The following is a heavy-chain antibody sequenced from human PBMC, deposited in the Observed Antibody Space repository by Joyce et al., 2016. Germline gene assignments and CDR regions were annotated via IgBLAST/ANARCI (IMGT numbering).Heavy chain of an antibody. J-gene: IGHJ4*02. CDR3: AKILTATYSSGWFLDY. Sequence: QVQLVESGGGVVQPGRSLRLSCAASGLTLSNYGVHWVRQAPGKGLGCVAVISYDGIYKYYADSVEGRFTISRDNSKNTVFLEMNSLRTEDTAVYYCAKILTATYSSGWFLDYWGQGTLVTVSS. CDR2: ISYDGIYK. V-gene: IGHV3-30*18. CDR1: GLTLSNYG. D-gene: IGHD6-25*01.